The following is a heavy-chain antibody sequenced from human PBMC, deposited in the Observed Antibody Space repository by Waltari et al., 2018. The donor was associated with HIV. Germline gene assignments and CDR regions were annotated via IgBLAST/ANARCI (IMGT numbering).Heavy chain of an antibody. CDR3: AGSGYDSSYYYYYGMDV. CDR2: IIPIFGTA. J-gene: IGHJ6*02. V-gene: IGHV1-69*01. Sequence: VQLVQSGAEVKKPGSSVKVSCKASGGPFSSYAISWVRHAPGQGLEWMGGIIPIFGTANYAQKFQGRVTITADESTSTAYMELSSLRSEDTAVYYCAGSGYDSSYYYYYGMDVWGQGTTVTVSS. CDR1: GGPFSSYA. D-gene: IGHD5-12*01.